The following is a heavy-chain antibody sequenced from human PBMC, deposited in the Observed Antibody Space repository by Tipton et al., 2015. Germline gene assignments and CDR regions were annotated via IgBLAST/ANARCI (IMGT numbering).Heavy chain of an antibody. CDR1: GYTFTTYY. D-gene: IGHD2-15*01. CDR2: INPNGGTT. Sequence: QSGAEVKKPGASVKISCKASGYTFTTYYMHWVRQAPGQGLEWMGIINPNGGTTSYAEKFQGRVTITTDTSTSTVYMGLSSLRSDDTAVYHCARGGGIPQDTSVGSLFDYWGQGTLVTVSS. CDR3: ARGGGIPQDTSVGSLFDY. V-gene: IGHV1-46*01. J-gene: IGHJ4*02.